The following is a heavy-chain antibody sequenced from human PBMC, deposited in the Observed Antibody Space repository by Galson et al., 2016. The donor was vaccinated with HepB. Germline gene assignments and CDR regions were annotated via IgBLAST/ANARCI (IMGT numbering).Heavy chain of an antibody. CDR2: ISGSGGTT. CDR1: GFIFSDFA. CDR3: ARSTRGYHD. D-gene: IGHD3-22*01. V-gene: IGHV3-23*01. J-gene: IGHJ4*02. Sequence: SLRLSCAASGFIFSDFAMTWVRQAPGKGLEWVSAISGSGGTTYYADSVKGRFTISRDNSKNTLYLQMNSLRAEDTAVYYCARSTRGYHDWGQGTLVSVAS.